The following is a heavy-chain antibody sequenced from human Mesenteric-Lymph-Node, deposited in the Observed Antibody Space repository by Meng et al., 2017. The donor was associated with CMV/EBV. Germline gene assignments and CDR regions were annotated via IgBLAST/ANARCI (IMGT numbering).Heavy chain of an antibody. CDR3: ARNPRCLQLNAYFDY. CDR2: ISYDGSNK. J-gene: IGHJ4*02. D-gene: IGHD5-24*01. CDR1: GFTFSSYA. V-gene: IGHV3-30-3*01. Sequence: GGSLRLSCAASGFTFSSYAMHWVRQAPGKGLEWVAVISYDGSNKYYADSVKGRFTISRNNSKDTLYLQMNSLRAEDTAVYYCARNPRCLQLNAYFDYWGQGTLVTVSS.